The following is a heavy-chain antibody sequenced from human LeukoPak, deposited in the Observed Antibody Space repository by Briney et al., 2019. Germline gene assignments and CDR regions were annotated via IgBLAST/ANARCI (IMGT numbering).Heavy chain of an antibody. CDR1: GFTFSSYW. V-gene: IGHV3-7*03. D-gene: IGHD3-9*01. CDR2: IDHNGNVN. CDR3: ARDGDGLTGASFDY. J-gene: IGHJ4*02. Sequence: GGSLRLSCAASGFTFSSYWMNWARQAPGKGLEWVASIDHNGNVNYYVDSVKGRFTISRDNAKNSLYLQMSNLRAEDTAVYYCARDGDGLTGASFDYWGQGTLVTVSS.